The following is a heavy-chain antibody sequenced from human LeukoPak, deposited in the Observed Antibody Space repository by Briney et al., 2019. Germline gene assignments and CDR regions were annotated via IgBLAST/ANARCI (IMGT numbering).Heavy chain of an antibody. Sequence: GGSLRLSCAPSGFTFSDDYMSWIRQAPGKGLEWVSYISSSSTSYTNYADSVKGRFTISRDNAKNSLYLQMNSLRAEDTAVYYCATSRRYYPADYWGQGTLVTVSS. CDR1: GFTFSDDY. CDR3: ATSRRYYPADY. J-gene: IGHJ4*02. V-gene: IGHV3-11*03. D-gene: IGHD1-26*01. CDR2: ISSSSTSYT.